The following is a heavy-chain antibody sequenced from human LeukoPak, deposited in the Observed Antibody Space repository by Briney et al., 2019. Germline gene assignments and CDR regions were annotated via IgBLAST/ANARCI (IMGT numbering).Heavy chain of an antibody. D-gene: IGHD6-13*01. CDR3: AKDSAAAAADH. J-gene: IGHJ4*02. Sequence: GGSLRLSCAASGFTFSSYGMHWVRQAPGKGLDWVAVIWYDGSNKYYADSVKGRFTISRDNSKNTLYQHMNSLRAEDTAVYYCAKDSAAAAADHWGQGTLVTVCS. V-gene: IGHV3-33*06. CDR2: IWYDGSNK. CDR1: GFTFSSYG.